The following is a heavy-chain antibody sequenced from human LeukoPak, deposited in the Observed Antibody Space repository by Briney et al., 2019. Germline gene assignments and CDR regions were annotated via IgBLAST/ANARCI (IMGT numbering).Heavy chain of an antibody. Sequence: SETLPLTCTVSGGSISSYYWSWIRQPPGKGLEWSGYIYYSGSTNYNPSLKSRVTISVDTSKNQFSLKLSSVTAADTAVYYCARVISLSGYPDYWGQGTLVTVSS. CDR1: GGSISSYY. J-gene: IGHJ4*02. V-gene: IGHV4-59*01. CDR2: IYYSGST. CDR3: ARVISLSGYPDY. D-gene: IGHD3-3*01.